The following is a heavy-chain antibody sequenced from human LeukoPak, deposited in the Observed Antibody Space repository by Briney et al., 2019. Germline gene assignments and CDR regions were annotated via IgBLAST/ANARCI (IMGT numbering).Heavy chain of an antibody. CDR2: IYYSGST. D-gene: IGHD2-2*02. CDR1: GDSFSSYY. V-gene: IGHV4-59*01. J-gene: IGHJ4*02. CDR3: AVGYCSSTSCYTGQPSPITFDY. Sequence: PSETLSLTCTVSGDSFSSYYWSWIRQPPGKGLEWIGYIYYSGSTNYNPSLKSRVTISVDTSKNQFSLKLSSVTAADTAVYYCAVGYCSSTSCYTGQPSPITFDYWGQGTLVTVSS.